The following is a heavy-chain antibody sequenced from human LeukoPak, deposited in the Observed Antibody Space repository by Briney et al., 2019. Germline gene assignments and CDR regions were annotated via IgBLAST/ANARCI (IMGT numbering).Heavy chain of an antibody. CDR3: ARLSGSFFGTLDC. CDR1: GFMFSNYG. CDR2: IWYDGNNQ. V-gene: IGHV3-33*01. Sequence: SGGSLRLSCAASGFMFSNYGMHWVRQAPGKGLEWVAVIWYDGNNQYYADSVKGRFTISRDKSGNTLYLQMNSLRVEDTAVYYCARLSGSFFGTLDCWGQGTLVTASS. J-gene: IGHJ4*02. D-gene: IGHD3-10*01.